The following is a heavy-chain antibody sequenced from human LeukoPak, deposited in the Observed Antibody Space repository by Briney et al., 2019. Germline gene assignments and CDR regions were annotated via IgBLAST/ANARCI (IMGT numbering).Heavy chain of an antibody. Sequence: PGGSLRLSCAASGFTFSSYSMNWVRQAPGKWLEWVSSISISSSYIYYADSGTGRLTIDRDKAKHSLYLQMNSLRAEDTAVYYWARVRLNYFDYWGQGTLVTVSS. CDR1: GFTFSSYS. CDR2: ISISSSYI. D-gene: IGHD4-17*01. J-gene: IGHJ4*02. V-gene: IGHV3-21*01. CDR3: ARVRLNYFDY.